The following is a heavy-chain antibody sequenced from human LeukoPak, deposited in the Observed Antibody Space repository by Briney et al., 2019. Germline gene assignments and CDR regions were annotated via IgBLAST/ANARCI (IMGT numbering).Heavy chain of an antibody. D-gene: IGHD3-10*01. V-gene: IGHV3-48*01. Sequence: SGGSLRLSCAASGFTFSSYSMNWVRQAPGKGLEWVSYISISSTMYYADSVKPRFTISRDNAKNSLYLQMNSLRAEDTAVYYCARDRGVVVAPDYWGQGTLVTVSS. J-gene: IGHJ4*02. CDR3: ARDRGVVVAPDY. CDR2: ISISSTM. CDR1: GFTFSSYS.